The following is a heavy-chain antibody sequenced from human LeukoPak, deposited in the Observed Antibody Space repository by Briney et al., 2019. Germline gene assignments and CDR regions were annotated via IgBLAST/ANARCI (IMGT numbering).Heavy chain of an antibody. CDR2: IYHSGST. V-gene: IGHV4-38-2*01. J-gene: IGHJ1*01. CDR3: ASRLTHGSTSYYYAY. Sequence: PSETLSLTCAVSGYSISSGYYWGWIRQPPGKGLEWIGSIYHSGSTYYNPSLKSRVTVSADTSKNQFSLKVTSVTAADTAVYYCASRLTHGSTSYYYAYWGQGTLVTVSS. CDR1: GYSISSGYY. D-gene: IGHD3-10*01.